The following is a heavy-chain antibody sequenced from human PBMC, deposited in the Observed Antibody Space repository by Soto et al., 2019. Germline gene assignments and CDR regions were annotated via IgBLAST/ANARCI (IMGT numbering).Heavy chain of an antibody. D-gene: IGHD6-19*01. Sequence: XSVKVSFNASGYTFTSYDINLVRQATGQGLEWMGWMNPNSGNTGYAQKFQGRVTMTRNTSISTAYMELSRMRSEDTAVYYCARFDGSGWTLDYWGQGTLVTVSS. J-gene: IGHJ4*02. CDR3: ARFDGSGWTLDY. CDR1: GYTFTSYD. V-gene: IGHV1-8*01. CDR2: MNPNSGNT.